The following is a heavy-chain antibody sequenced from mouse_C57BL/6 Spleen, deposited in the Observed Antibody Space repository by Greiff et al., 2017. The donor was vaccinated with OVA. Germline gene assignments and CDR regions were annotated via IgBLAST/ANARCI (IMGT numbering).Heavy chain of an antibody. CDR1: GYTFTSYW. V-gene: IGHV1-50*01. Sequence: QVQLQQPGAELVKPGASVKLSCKASGYTFTSYWMQWVKQRPGQGLEWIGEIDPSDSYTNYNQKFKGKATLTVDKSSSTAYMQLSSLTSEDSAVDDCASSPHYYDSSYGWYFDVWGTGITVTVSS. D-gene: IGHD1-1*01. J-gene: IGHJ1*03. CDR2: IDPSDSYT. CDR3: ASSPHYYDSSYGWYFDV.